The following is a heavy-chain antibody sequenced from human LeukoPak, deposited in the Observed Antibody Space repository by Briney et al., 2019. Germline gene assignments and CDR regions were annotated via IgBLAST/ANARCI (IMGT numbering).Heavy chain of an antibody. V-gene: IGHV3-30*04. CDR1: GFTFSGYA. Sequence: GGSLRLSCAAPGFTFSGYAMHWVRQAPGKGLEWLTVISTDGNDKHYADSVKGRFTVSRDNSKNTLFLQMNNLRTEDTAVYYCAKDTSVSADYYFDYWGQGTLVTVSS. CDR3: AKDTSVSADYYFDY. CDR2: ISTDGNDK. J-gene: IGHJ4*02. D-gene: IGHD3-16*01.